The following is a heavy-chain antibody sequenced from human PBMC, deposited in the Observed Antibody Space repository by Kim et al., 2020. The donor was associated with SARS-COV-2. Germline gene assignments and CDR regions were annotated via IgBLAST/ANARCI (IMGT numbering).Heavy chain of an antibody. J-gene: IGHJ4*02. V-gene: IGHV1-24*01. Sequence: TIYAQKFQGRVTMTEETSTDTAYMELSSLRSGDTALYYCANQGPAAEFDFWGQGTLVTVSS. CDR2: T. D-gene: IGHD2-2*01. CDR3: ANQGPAAEFDF.